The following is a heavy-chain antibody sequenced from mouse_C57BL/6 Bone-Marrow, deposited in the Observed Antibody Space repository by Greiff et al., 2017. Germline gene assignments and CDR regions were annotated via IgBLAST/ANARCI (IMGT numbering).Heavy chain of an antibody. J-gene: IGHJ3*01. D-gene: IGHD2-3*01. V-gene: IGHV5-15*01. CDR1: GFTFSDYG. CDR3: ARLGGYYGWFAY. CDR2: ISNLAYSI. Sequence: EVQRVESGGGLVQPGGSLKLSCAASGFTFSDYGMAWVRQAPRKGPEWVAFISNLAYSIYYADTVTARFTISRENAKNTLYLEMSSLRSEDTAMYYFARLGGYYGWFAYWGQGTLVTVSA.